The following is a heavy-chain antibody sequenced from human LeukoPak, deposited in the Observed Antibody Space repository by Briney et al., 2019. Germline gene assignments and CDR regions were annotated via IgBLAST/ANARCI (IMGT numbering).Heavy chain of an antibody. CDR2: IYYSGST. D-gene: IGHD6-13*01. CDR3: ARAAGLFDY. V-gene: IGHV4-39*01. CDR1: GGSISSSSYY. J-gene: IGHJ4*02. Sequence: SETLSLTCTVSGGSISSSSYYWGWIRQPPGKGLEWIGSIYYSGSTYYNPSLKSRVTISVDTSKNQFSLKLSSVTAADTAVYYCARAAGLFDYWGQGTLVTVSS.